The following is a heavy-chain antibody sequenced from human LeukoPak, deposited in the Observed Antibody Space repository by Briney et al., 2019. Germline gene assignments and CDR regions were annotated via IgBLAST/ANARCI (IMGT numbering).Heavy chain of an antibody. CDR3: AQPGEYQLLYGEINFDY. D-gene: IGHD2-2*02. Sequence: GGSLRLSCAASGFTFSSYAMHWVRQAPGKGLEWVAVISYDGSNKYYADSVKGRFTISRDNSKNTLYLQMNSLRAEDTAVYYCAQPGEYQLLYGEINFDYWGQGTLVTVSS. J-gene: IGHJ4*02. CDR2: ISYDGSNK. V-gene: IGHV3-30-3*01. CDR1: GFTFSSYA.